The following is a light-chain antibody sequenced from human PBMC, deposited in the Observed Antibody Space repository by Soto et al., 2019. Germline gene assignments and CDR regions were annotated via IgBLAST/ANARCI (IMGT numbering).Light chain of an antibody. Sequence: FLSSSVGDRDTISCRASQVISSYLALYQQKPGKAPKLLIYAASSLQSGVPSRFSGSGSKTHSALTIASLSPESFATAFSIPAYPAPPWTFAPGTKVDI. CDR2: AAS. CDR1: QVISSY. J-gene: IGKJ1*01. CDR3: IPAYPAPPWT. V-gene: IGKV1-9*01.